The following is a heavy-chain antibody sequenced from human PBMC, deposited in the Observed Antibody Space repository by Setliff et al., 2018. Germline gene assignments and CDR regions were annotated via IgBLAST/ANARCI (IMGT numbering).Heavy chain of an antibody. V-gene: IGHV4-4*02. CDR3: ARGSSLTRKHLAFDF. Sequence: PSETLSLTCAVSGGSISSNIWWSWVRQAPGKGLEWIGEIYHTGSTNYNPSLKSRVNISVDKSKNQLSLRLSSVTAADTAVYYCARGSSLTRKHLAFDFWGQGTMVTVSS. CDR2: IYHTGST. J-gene: IGHJ3*01. D-gene: IGHD3-9*01. CDR1: GGSISSNIW.